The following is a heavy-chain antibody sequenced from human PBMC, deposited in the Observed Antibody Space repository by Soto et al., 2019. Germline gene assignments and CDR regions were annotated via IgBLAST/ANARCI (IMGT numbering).Heavy chain of an antibody. J-gene: IGHJ4*02. CDR1: GGSITKSVYY. CDR2: IYYVGNA. D-gene: IGHD2-15*01. V-gene: IGHV4-39*01. CDR3: ARVPYYGSGGDGPYFFDY. Sequence: PSETLSLTCNDSGGSITKSVYYWAWVRQAPGKGLEWIASIYYVGNAYYNPSLQSRVTISVDASKNQFSLELQSVTAADSAVYYCARVPYYGSGGDGPYFFDYWGQGTLVTVSS.